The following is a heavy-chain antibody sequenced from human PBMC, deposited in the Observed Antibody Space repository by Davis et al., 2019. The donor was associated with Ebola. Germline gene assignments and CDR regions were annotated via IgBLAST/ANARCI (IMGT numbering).Heavy chain of an antibody. J-gene: IGHJ4*02. CDR1: GFTFTSYS. V-gene: IGHV3-48*01. CDR2: ISESSKTI. Sequence: GESLKISCAASGFTFTSYSFIWVRQAPGKGLEWVSYISESSKTIRHAESVKGRFIISRDNAENSLLLQMNSLRREDTAIYYCAGLFHPHSNTWFPFEYWGQGILVTVSS. CDR3: AGLFHPHSNTWFPFEY. D-gene: IGHD6-13*01.